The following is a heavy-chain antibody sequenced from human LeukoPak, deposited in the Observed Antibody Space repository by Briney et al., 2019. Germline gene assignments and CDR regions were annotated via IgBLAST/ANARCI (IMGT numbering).Heavy chain of an antibody. Sequence: GRTLRLSCAVSGFTFSSYSMHWVRQAPGKGLEGVAVISYDGSNKYYTDSVKGRFTISRYNSKNTLYMQMNSLRAEDTAVYYCARARGSYEAFDIWGQGTMVTVSS. J-gene: IGHJ3*02. CDR3: ARARGSYEAFDI. CDR2: ISYDGSNK. D-gene: IGHD1-26*01. V-gene: IGHV3-30*04. CDR1: GFTFSSYS.